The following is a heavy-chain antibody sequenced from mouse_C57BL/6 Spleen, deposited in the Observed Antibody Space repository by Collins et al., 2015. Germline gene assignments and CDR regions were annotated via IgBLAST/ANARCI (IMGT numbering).Heavy chain of an antibody. Sequence: QVQLQQSGAELVRPGVSVKISCKGFGYTFTDYAMHWVKQSHAKSLEWIGVISTYYGDASYNQKFKGKATMTVDKSSSTAYMELARLTSEDSAIYYCARRRDRYEDFDYWGQGTTLTVSS. D-gene: IGHD2-14*01. CDR2: ISTYYGDA. CDR3: ARRRDRYEDFDY. V-gene: IGHV1S137*01. J-gene: IGHJ2*01. CDR1: GYTFTDYA.